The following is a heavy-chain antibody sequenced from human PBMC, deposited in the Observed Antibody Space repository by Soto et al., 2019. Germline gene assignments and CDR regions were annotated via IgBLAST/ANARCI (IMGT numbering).Heavy chain of an antibody. V-gene: IGHV3-9*01. D-gene: IGHD6-19*01. J-gene: IGHJ4*02. CDR1: GFTFESYA. CDR3: VKDIHEQWLVSHFEY. Sequence: EVQLEESGGGSVQPGRSLRLSCVASGFTFESYAMHWVRQVPGKGLEWVSGISWNSGSIGYEDSVKGRFTISRDNAQKSRYLEMNSLRVEDTAFYYCVKDIHEQWLVSHFEYWGQGALVTVSS. CDR2: ISWNSGSI.